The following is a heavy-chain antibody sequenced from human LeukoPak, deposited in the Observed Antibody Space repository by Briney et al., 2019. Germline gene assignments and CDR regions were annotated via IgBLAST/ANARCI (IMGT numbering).Heavy chain of an antibody. CDR1: GGSISSYY. D-gene: IGHD5-18*01. CDR3: ARDQASDTAMVAYYFDY. CDR2: IYTSGST. J-gene: IGHJ4*02. Sequence: SETLSLTCTVSGGSISSYYWSWIRQPAGKGLEWIGRIYTSGSTNYNPPLTSRVTISVDKSKNQFSLKLSSVTAADTAVYYCARDQASDTAMVAYYFDYWGQGTLVTVSS. V-gene: IGHV4-4*07.